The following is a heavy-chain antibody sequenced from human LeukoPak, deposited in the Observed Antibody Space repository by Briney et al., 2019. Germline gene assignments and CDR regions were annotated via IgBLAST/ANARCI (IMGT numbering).Heavy chain of an antibody. D-gene: IGHD3-22*01. CDR1: GFTFSSYS. J-gene: IGHJ4*02. Sequence: PGGSLRLSCAASGFTFSSYSMSWVRQAPGKGLEWVSSISSSSSYIYYADSVKGRFTISRDNAKNSLYLQMNSLGAEDTAVYYCATNVGPYYYDSSGCFDYWGQGTLVTVSS. CDR3: ATNVGPYYYDSSGCFDY. CDR2: ISSSSSYI. V-gene: IGHV3-21*01.